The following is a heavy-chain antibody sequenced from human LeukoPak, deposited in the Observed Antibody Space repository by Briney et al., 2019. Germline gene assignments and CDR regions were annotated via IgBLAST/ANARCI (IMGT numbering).Heavy chain of an antibody. V-gene: IGHV3-9*01. CDR3: ARTWDSSSWFNWFDP. Sequence: GGSLRLSCAASGFTFDDYAMHWVRQAPGKGLEWVSGISWNSGSIGYADSVKGRFTISRDNAKNSLYLQMNSLRAEDTAVYYCARTWDSSSWFNWFDPWGQGTLVTVSS. D-gene: IGHD6-13*01. CDR1: GFTFDDYA. J-gene: IGHJ5*02. CDR2: ISWNSGSI.